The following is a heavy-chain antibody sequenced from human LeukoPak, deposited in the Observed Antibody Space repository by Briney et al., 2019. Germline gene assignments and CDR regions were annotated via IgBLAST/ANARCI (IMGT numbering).Heavy chain of an antibody. CDR1: GGTFSSYA. CDR3: AKERRGYYSEY. CDR2: ISFDGSKE. J-gene: IGHJ4*02. D-gene: IGHD3-22*01. V-gene: IGHV3-30*18. Sequence: SCKASGGTFSSYAMQWVRQAPGKGLEWVALISFDGSKEYYADSVKGRFTISRDKSKNTLHLQMNNLRAEDTAVYYCAKERRGYYSEYWGQGTQVTVSS.